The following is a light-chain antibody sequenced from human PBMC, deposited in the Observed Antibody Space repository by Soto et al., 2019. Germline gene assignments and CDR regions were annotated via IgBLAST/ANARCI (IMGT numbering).Light chain of an antibody. V-gene: IGKV3-20*01. Sequence: EIVLTQSPGTLSLSPGERATLSCRANQSVSSNYLAWYQQKLGRAPRLLMYGASSRASGIPDRFSGSGSGTDFSLTISRLEPDDFTVYYCQQYGTSPITFGQGTRLEIK. CDR3: QQYGTSPIT. J-gene: IGKJ5*01. CDR1: QSVSSNY. CDR2: GAS.